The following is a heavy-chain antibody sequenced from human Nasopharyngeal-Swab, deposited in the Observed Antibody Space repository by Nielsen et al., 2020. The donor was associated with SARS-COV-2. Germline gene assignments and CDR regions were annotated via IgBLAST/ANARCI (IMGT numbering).Heavy chain of an antibody. J-gene: IGHJ4*02. CDR1: GYTFTTFA. Sequence: ASVKVSCKASGYTFTTFAMNWVRQATGQRLEWMGWMNPNSGNAGYAQKFQGRVTMTRDTSISTAYMELSSLTSEDTAVYYCARSSPAFGYWGQGTLVTVSS. CDR3: ARSSPAFGY. D-gene: IGHD2-2*01. CDR2: MNPNSGNA. V-gene: IGHV1-8*02.